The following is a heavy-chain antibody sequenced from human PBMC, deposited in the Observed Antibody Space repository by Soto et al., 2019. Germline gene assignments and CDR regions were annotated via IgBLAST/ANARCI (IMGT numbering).Heavy chain of an antibody. CDR1: GGTFSSYA. D-gene: IGHD1-26*01. CDR3: ASSAYSGSYYTLPYYFDY. Sequence: QVQLVQSGAEVKKPGSSVKVSCKASGGTFSSYAISWVRQAPGQGLEWMGGIIPIFGTANYAQKFQGRVTIPADESPSTAYMELSSLRSEDTAVYYCASSAYSGSYYTLPYYFDYWGQGTLVTVSS. CDR2: IIPIFGTA. V-gene: IGHV1-69*12. J-gene: IGHJ4*02.